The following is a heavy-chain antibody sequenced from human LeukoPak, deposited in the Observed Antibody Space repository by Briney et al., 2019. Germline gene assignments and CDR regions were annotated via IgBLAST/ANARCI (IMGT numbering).Heavy chain of an antibody. Sequence: SETLSLTCAVSGGSISSSNWWSWVRQPPGKGLEWIGEIYHSGSTNYNPSLKSRVTISVDKSKNQFSLKLSSVTAADTAVYYCARPYYYGSGSYYFYWGQGTLVTVSS. CDR2: IYHSGST. CDR3: ARPYYYGSGSYYFY. V-gene: IGHV4-4*02. CDR1: GGSISSSNW. J-gene: IGHJ4*02. D-gene: IGHD3-10*01.